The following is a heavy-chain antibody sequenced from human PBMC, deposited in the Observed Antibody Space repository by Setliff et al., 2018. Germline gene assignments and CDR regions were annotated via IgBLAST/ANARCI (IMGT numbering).Heavy chain of an antibody. CDR3: AREPRDKPEDI. Sequence: GSLRLSCAASGFTFSKYWMSWVRQAPGKGPEWVANIKEDGSEKYYVDSVKGRFTISRDNAKNSLYLEMNSLRDDDTAVYYCAREPRDKPEDIWGQGTMVTVSS. CDR2: IKEDGSEK. CDR1: GFTFSKYW. V-gene: IGHV3-7*03. J-gene: IGHJ3*02.